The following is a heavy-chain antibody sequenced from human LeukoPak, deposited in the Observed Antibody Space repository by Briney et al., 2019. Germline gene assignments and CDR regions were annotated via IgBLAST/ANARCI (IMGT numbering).Heavy chain of an antibody. D-gene: IGHD2-2*01. CDR1: GYSFTSYW. CDR3: ARVRGYQLLSGPFDY. V-gene: IGHV5-51*01. J-gene: IGHJ4*02. Sequence: GESLKISCKGSGYSFTSYWIGWVRQMPGKGLEWMGIIYPGDSDTRYSPSFQGQVTISADKSISTAYLQWSSLRASDTAMYYCARVRGYQLLSGPFDYWGQGTLVTVSS. CDR2: IYPGDSDT.